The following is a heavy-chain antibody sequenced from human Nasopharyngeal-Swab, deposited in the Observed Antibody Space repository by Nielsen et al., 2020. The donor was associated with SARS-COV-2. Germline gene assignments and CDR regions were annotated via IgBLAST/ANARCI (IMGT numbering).Heavy chain of an antibody. CDR2: IYYSGST. D-gene: IGHD3-3*01. J-gene: IGHJ6*02. Sequence: SETLSLTYTVSGGSISSYYWSWIRQPPGKGLEWIGYIYYSGSTNYNPSLKSRVTISVDTSKNQFSLKLSSVTAADTAVYYCARISPYYDFWSGYYYPYYYGMDVWGQGTTVTVSS. CDR3: ARISPYYDFWSGYYYPYYYGMDV. CDR1: GGSISSYY. V-gene: IGHV4-59*13.